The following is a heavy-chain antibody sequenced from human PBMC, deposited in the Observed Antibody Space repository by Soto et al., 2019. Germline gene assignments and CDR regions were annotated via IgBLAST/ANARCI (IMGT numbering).Heavy chain of an antibody. CDR1: GYTFTSYG. J-gene: IGHJ6*02. CDR2: ISAYNGNT. D-gene: IGHD6-6*01. CDR3: ARDNAIAAPNFWYGMDV. Sequence: QVQLVQSGAEVKKPGASVKVSCKASGYTFTSYGISWVRQAPGHGLEWMGWISAYNGNTNYAQKLQGRVTMTTDTSTSTAYMELRSLRSDATAVYYCARDNAIAAPNFWYGMDVWGQGTTVTVSS. V-gene: IGHV1-18*01.